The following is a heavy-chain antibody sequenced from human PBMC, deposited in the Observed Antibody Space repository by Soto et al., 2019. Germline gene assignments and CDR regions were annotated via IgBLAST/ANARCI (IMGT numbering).Heavy chain of an antibody. CDR3: AREWSAAGHFYGMDV. Sequence: GESLKISCKGSGYSFTSYWISWVRQMPGKGLEWMGRIDPSDSYTNYSPSFQGHVTISADKSISTAYLQWSNLRPDDTAVYYCAREWSAAGHFYGMDVWGQGTTVTVSS. CDR1: GYSFTSYW. J-gene: IGHJ6*02. D-gene: IGHD6-13*01. CDR2: IDPSDSYT. V-gene: IGHV5-10-1*01.